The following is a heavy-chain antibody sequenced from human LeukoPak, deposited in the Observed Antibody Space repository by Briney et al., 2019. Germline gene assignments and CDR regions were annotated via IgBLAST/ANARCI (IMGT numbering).Heavy chain of an antibody. Sequence: GGSLRLSCAASGFTFSSYGMHWVRQAPGKGLEWVAFIRYDGSNKYYADSVKGRFTISRDNSKNTLYLQMNSLRAEDTAVYYCAKGLKGCSGSSCYYFFDFWGQGALITVSS. V-gene: IGHV3-30*02. D-gene: IGHD2-15*01. CDR1: GFTFSSYG. CDR3: AKGLKGCSGSSCYYFFDF. J-gene: IGHJ4*02. CDR2: IRYDGSNK.